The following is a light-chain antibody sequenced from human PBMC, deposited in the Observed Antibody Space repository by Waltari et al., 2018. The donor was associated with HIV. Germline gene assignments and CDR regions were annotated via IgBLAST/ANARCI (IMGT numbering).Light chain of an antibody. Sequence: QLVLTQSPSASASLGASVKLTCTLSSGHSSYAIAWHQQQPEKGPRYLMKFNSDGSHSKGDGIPDRFSGSSSGAERYLTISSLQSEDEADYYCQTWGTLNWVFGGGTKLTVL. CDR1: SGHSSYA. V-gene: IGLV4-69*01. CDR3: QTWGTLNWV. J-gene: IGLJ3*02. CDR2: FNSDGSH.